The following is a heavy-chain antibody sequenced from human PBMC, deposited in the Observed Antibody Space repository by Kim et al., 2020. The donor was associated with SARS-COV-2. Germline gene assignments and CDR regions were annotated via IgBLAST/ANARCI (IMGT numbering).Heavy chain of an antibody. CDR1: GGTFSSYA. J-gene: IGHJ6*02. Sequence: SVKVSCKASGGTFSSYAISWVRQAPGQGLEWMGGIIPIFGTANYAQKFQGRVTITADESTSTAYMELSSLRSEDTAVYYCARDIVATRPLLLDYGMDVWGQGTTVTVSS. V-gene: IGHV1-69*13. CDR2: IIPIFGTA. CDR3: ARDIVATRPLLLDYGMDV. D-gene: IGHD5-12*01.